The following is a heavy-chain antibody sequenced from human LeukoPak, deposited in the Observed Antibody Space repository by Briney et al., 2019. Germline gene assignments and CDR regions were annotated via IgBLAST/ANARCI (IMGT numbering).Heavy chain of an antibody. Sequence: GGSLRLSCAASGFIFSNYAMSWVRQAPGKGLEWVSSISSSSSYIYYADSVKGRFTISRDNAKNSLYLQMNSLRAEDTAVYYCARDNTITSSGWPDGGDYYYYGMDVWGQGTTVTVSS. J-gene: IGHJ6*02. V-gene: IGHV3-21*06. CDR3: ARDNTITSSGWPDGGDYYYYGMDV. CDR1: GFIFSNYA. CDR2: ISSSSSYI. D-gene: IGHD6-19*01.